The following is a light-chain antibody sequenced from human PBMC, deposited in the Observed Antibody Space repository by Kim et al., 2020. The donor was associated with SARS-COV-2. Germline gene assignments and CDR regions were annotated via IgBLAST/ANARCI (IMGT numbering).Light chain of an antibody. Sequence: ASVGDRVTITCRASQGISNYLAWYQQKPGKVPKLLIYAASTLQSGVPSRFSGSGSGTDFTLTISSLQPEDVATYYCQKYNSAPRTFGQGPKVDIK. J-gene: IGKJ1*01. CDR3: QKYNSAPRT. CDR2: AAS. V-gene: IGKV1-27*01. CDR1: QGISNY.